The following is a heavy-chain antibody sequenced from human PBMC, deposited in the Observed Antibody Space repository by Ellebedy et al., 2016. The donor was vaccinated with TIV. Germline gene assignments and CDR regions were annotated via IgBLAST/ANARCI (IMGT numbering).Heavy chain of an antibody. CDR3: ALYGTRRFGGSWYRPYFDY. CDR1: GGSISSSNW. CDR2: IYHSGST. D-gene: IGHD6-13*01. Sequence: SETLSLTCAVSGGSISSSNWWSWVRQPPGKGLEWIGEIYHSGSTNYNPSLKSRVTISVDKSKNQFSLKLSSVTAADTAVYYCALYGTRRFGGSWYRPYFDYWGQGTLVTVSS. V-gene: IGHV4-4*02. J-gene: IGHJ4*02.